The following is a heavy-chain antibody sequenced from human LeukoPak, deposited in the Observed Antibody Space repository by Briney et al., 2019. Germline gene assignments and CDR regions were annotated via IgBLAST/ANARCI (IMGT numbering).Heavy chain of an antibody. D-gene: IGHD6-6*01. J-gene: IGHJ4*02. CDR3: ARGSIAAQNDY. CDR1: GGSISSGGYS. Sequence: PSETLSLTCAVSGGSISSGGYSWSWIRQPPGKGLEWIGYICHSGSTYYNPSLKSRVTISVDRSKNQFSLKLSSVTAADTAVYYCARGSIAAQNDYWGQGTLVTVSS. CDR2: ICHSGST. V-gene: IGHV4-30-2*01.